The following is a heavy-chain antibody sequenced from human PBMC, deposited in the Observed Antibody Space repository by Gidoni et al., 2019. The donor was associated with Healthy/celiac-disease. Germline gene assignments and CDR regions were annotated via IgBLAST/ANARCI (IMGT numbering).Heavy chain of an antibody. Sequence: EVQLLESGGGLVQPGGSLRLSCAASGFTFSSYAMSWARQAPGEGLEWVSAISGSGGSTYDADAVKGRFNIPRDNSKNTRYLQMNSLRAEDTAVYYRAKGYGDYDELGDFDYWGQGTLVTVSS. CDR1: GFTFSSYA. CDR3: AKGYGDYDELGDFDY. V-gene: IGHV3-23*01. CDR2: ISGSGGST. D-gene: IGHD5-12*01. J-gene: IGHJ4*02.